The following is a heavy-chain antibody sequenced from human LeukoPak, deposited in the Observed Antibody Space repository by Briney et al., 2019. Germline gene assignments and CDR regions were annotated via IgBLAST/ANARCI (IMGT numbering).Heavy chain of an antibody. CDR3: AKAPNTYYYDGDC. CDR1: GFTFSSYA. J-gene: IGHJ4*02. CDR2: ISGNSGTT. Sequence: PGGSLRLSRAASGFTFSSYAMSWVRQAPGKGLEWVSVISGNSGTTYYADSVKGRFTISRDNSRNTLYLQMNSLRAEDTAVYYCAKAPNTYYYDGDCWGQGTLVTVSS. V-gene: IGHV3-23*01. D-gene: IGHD3-22*01.